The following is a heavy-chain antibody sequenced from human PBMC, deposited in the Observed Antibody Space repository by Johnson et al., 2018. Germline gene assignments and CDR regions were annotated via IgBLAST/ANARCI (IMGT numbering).Heavy chain of an antibody. CDR1: GFPFNHYA. V-gene: IGHV3-23*01. Sequence: VQLQESGGGLGHPGGSLRVSCVASGFPFNHYAMAWVRQSPGKGLEWVSSIEGDGSDTYYAGSVKGRFTMSRDNSKNTLYLQMNSLRTEETAMYYCAKDFVNANGIFDPFDIWGQGTMVTISP. CDR2: IEGDGSDT. CDR3: AKDFVNANGIFDPFDI. J-gene: IGHJ3*02. D-gene: IGHD2/OR15-2a*01.